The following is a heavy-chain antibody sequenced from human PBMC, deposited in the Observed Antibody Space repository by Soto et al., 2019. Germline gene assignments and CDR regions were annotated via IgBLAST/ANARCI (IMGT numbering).Heavy chain of an antibody. CDR1: GYTLNEVA. V-gene: IGHV1-46*02. J-gene: IGHJ6*03. CDR2: INPGGGST. Sequence: ASVKVSCKVSGYTLNEVAMHWVRQAPGKGLEWLGRINPGGGSTSYAQKFQGRVTMTRDTSTSTVYMELSSLRSEDTAVYYCARVDSSSFSLLAPNYYMDVWGKGTTVTVSS. CDR3: ARVDSSSFSLLAPNYYMDV. D-gene: IGHD6-6*01.